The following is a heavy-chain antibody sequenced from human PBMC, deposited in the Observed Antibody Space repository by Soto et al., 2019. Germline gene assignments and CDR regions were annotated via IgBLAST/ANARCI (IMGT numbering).Heavy chain of an antibody. CDR2: VSADGGTT. V-gene: IGHV3-64*02. D-gene: IGHD3-16*01. J-gene: IGHJ6*02. Sequence: ESGEGLVQPGGSLRLSCAASGFTFSNYPMHWVRQAPGKGLEYVSAVSADGGTTFYADSVRGRFTMSRDNLKNTLYLEMRSVRVEDMAVYYCARGLIPYGLDVWGQGTTVTVS. CDR1: GFTFSNYP. CDR3: ARGLIPYGLDV.